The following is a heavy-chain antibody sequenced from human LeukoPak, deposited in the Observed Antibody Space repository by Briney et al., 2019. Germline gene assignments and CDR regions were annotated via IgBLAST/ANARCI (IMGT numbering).Heavy chain of an antibody. J-gene: IGHJ5*02. V-gene: IGHV4-39*01. CDR2: IYYSGST. CDR3: AVNWNYVDNWFDP. D-gene: IGHD1-7*01. Sequence: SETLCLTCTVSGGSISSSSYYWGWIRQPPGKGLEWIGSIYYSGSTYYNPSLKSRVTISVDTSKNQFSLKLSSVTAADTAVYYCAVNWNYVDNWFDPWGQGTLVTVSS. CDR1: GGSISSSSYY.